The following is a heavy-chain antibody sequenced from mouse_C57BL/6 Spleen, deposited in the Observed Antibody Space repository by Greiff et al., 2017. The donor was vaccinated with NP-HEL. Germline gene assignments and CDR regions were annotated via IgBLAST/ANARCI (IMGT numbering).Heavy chain of an antibody. D-gene: IGHD1-1*01. J-gene: IGHJ1*03. Sequence: QVQLKESGPGLVAPSQSLSITCTVSGFSLTSYGVDWVRQPPGKGLEWLGVLWGGGSTNYNSALMSRLSISKDNSKSQVFLKMNSLQTDDTAMYYCAKHTGYYYGSSTGYFDVWGTGTTVTVSS. CDR3: AKHTGYYYGSSTGYFDV. V-gene: IGHV2-9*01. CDR2: LWGGGST. CDR1: GFSLTSYG.